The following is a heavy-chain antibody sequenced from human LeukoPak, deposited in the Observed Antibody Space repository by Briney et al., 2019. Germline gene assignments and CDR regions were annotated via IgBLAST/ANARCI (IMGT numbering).Heavy chain of an antibody. CDR2: IWYDGSNK. J-gene: IGHJ4*02. D-gene: IGHD3-9*01. CDR3: AKDSARYFDWLLLDY. V-gene: IGHV3-33*06. Sequence: GGSLRLSCAASGFTFSSYGMHWVRQAPGKGLEWVAVIWYDGSNKYYADSVKGRFTISRDNSKNTLYLQMSSLRAEDTAVYCCAKDSARYFDWLLLDYWGQGTLVTVSS. CDR1: GFTFSSYG.